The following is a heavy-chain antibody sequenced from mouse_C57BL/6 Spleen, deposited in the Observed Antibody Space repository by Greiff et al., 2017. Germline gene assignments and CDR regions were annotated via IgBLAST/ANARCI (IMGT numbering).Heavy chain of an antibody. D-gene: IGHD2-1*01. J-gene: IGHJ4*01. CDR2: ISSGGDYI. CDR1: GFTFSSYA. Sequence: DVMLVESGEGLVKPGGSLKLSCAASGFTFSSYAMSWVRQTPEKRLEWVAYISSGGDYIYYADTVKGRFTISRDNARNTLYLQMSSLKSEDTAMYYCTRDGGNSAMDYWGQGTSVTVSS. CDR3: TRDGGNSAMDY. V-gene: IGHV5-9-1*02.